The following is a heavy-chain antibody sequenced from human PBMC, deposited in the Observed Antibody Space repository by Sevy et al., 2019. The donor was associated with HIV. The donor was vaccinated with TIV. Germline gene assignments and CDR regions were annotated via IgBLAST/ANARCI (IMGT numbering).Heavy chain of an antibody. CDR3: AKLMNQEMESMLEVVVRTLKGFDF. Sequence: GGSLRLSCAASGFTFNTHAMTWVRQAPGKGLEWVSVISGPGLSTYYADSVKGRFTISRDNSKNTLYLQMNSLRADDTAKYYCAKLMNQEMESMLEVVVRTLKGFDFWGQGTMVTVSS. V-gene: IGHV3-23*01. D-gene: IGHD3-22*01. CDR1: GFTFNTHA. CDR2: ISGPGLST. J-gene: IGHJ3*01.